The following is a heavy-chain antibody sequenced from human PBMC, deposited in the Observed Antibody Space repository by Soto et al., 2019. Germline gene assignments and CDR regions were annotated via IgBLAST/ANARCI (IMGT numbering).Heavy chain of an antibody. Sequence: PSETLSLTCAVYGGSFSGYYWSWIRQPPGKGLEWIGEINHSGSTNYNPSLKSRVTISVDTSKNQFSLKLSSVTAADTAVYYCARKREVVVITGYYNYYSGMAVWGQGTTVTVPS. CDR3: ARKREVVVITGYYNYYSGMAV. CDR2: INHSGST. CDR1: GGSFSGYY. J-gene: IGHJ6*02. V-gene: IGHV4-34*01. D-gene: IGHD3-22*01.